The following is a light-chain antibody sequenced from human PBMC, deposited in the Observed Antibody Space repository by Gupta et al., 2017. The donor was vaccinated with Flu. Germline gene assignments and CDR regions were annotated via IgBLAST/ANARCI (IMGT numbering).Light chain of an antibody. Sequence: DIQMTQSPSSLSASVGDRVTITCQASQDISNYLNWYQQKPGKAPKLLIYDASNLETGVPSRFSGSGSGTDFTFTISSLQPEDIATYYCQQYDNLPRFTFVPGTKVDIK. J-gene: IGKJ3*01. CDR1: QDISNY. CDR3: QQYDNLPRFT. CDR2: DAS. V-gene: IGKV1-33*01.